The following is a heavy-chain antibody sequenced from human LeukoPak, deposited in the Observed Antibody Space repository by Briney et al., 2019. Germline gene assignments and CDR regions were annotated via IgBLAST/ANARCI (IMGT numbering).Heavy chain of an antibody. CDR3: ARGQVTTVTGLAAFDI. CDR1: GFTFNNYW. J-gene: IGHJ3*02. CDR2: IKQDGSEK. Sequence: GGSLRLSCAAAGFTFNNYWMNWVRQAPGKGLEWVANIKQDGSEKYYVDSVKGRFTISRDNAKNSLYLQMNSLRAEDTALYYCARGQVTTVTGLAAFDIWGQGTMVIVSS. D-gene: IGHD4-17*01. V-gene: IGHV3-7*04.